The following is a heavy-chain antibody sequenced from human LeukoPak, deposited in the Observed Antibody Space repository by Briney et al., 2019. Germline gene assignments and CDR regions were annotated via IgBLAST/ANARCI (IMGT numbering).Heavy chain of an antibody. CDR1: GFTFSSYG. J-gene: IGHJ4*02. CDR2: IRYDGSNK. V-gene: IGHV3-30*02. CDR3: AKGVAVAGDLDY. Sequence: GGSLRLSCAASGFTFSSYGMHWVRQAPGKGLEWVAFIRYDGSNKYYADSVKGRFTISRDNSKNTLYLQMNSLRGEDTAVYYCAKGVAVAGDLDYWGQGTLVTVSS. D-gene: IGHD6-19*01.